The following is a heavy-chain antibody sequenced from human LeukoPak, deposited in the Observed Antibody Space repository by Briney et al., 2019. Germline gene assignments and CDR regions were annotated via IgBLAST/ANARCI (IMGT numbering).Heavy chain of an antibody. CDR2: MNQDGTTK. D-gene: IGHD1-1*01. Sequence: PGGSLRLSCVASEFSFSSSWMSWVRRAPGKGLEWVANMNQDGTTKNYVDSVKGRFTISRDNAKNSLYLHMNSLRTEDTAVYYCARDRGYSAFDYWGQGTLVTVSS. J-gene: IGHJ4*02. CDR3: ARDRGYSAFDY. CDR1: EFSFSSSW. V-gene: IGHV3-7*01.